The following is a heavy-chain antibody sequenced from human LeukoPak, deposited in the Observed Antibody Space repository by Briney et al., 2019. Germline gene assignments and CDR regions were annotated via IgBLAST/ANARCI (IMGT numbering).Heavy chain of an antibody. Sequence: GGSLRLSCAASGFTFSSYAMSWVRQAPGKGLEWVSAISGSGGSTYYADSVKGRFTISRDNSKNTLYLQMNSLRAEDTAVYYCAKDPDCSSTSCYGSSDYWGQGTLVTVSS. CDR2: ISGSGGST. CDR3: AKDPDCSSTSCYGSSDY. V-gene: IGHV3-23*01. J-gene: IGHJ4*02. D-gene: IGHD2-2*01. CDR1: GFTFSSYA.